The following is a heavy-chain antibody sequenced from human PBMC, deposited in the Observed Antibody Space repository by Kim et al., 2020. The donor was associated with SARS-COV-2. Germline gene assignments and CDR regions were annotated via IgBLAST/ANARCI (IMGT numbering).Heavy chain of an antibody. CDR3: AKVGAPITMVRGGDFDY. D-gene: IGHD3-10*01. J-gene: IGHJ4*02. CDR2: ISGSGGST. V-gene: IGHV3-23*01. CDR1: GFTFSSYA. Sequence: GGSLRLSCAASGFTFSSYAMSWVRQAPGKGLEWVSAISGSGGSTYYADSVKGRFTISRDNSKNTLYLQMNSLRAEDTAVYYCAKVGAPITMVRGGDFDYWGQGALVTVSS.